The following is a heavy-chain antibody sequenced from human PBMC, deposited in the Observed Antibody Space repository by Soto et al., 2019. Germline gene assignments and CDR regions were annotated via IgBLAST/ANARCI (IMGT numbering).Heavy chain of an antibody. V-gene: IGHV3-15*07. CDR2: VKSKTDGGTT. Sequence: EVQLVESGGGLVKPGGSLRLSCAASGFTFSNAWMSWVRQAPGQGLEWVGRVKSKTDGGTTDYAAPVKGRFTISRDDSQNTLYLQMNSLKTEDTGVYYCATVGGNHGALDYWGQGTLVTVSS. CDR3: ATVGGNHGALDY. D-gene: IGHD2-15*01. CDR1: GFTFSNAW. J-gene: IGHJ4*02.